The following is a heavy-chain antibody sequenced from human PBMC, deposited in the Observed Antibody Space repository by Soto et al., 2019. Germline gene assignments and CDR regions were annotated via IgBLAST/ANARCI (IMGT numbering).Heavy chain of an antibody. V-gene: IGHV1-69*02. CDR1: GSTFNSYT. Sequence: QVQLVQSGAEVKRPGSSVKVSCKTSGSTFNSYTLSWLRQAPGLGLEWMGRIIPVPGLANYAQKFQGRVTFTADTSTTTADMELNSLRSEATAIYYCASRTEKLTWYHFDYWGQGTLVTVSS. D-gene: IGHD6-13*01. CDR3: ASRTEKLTWYHFDY. J-gene: IGHJ4*02. CDR2: IIPVPGLA.